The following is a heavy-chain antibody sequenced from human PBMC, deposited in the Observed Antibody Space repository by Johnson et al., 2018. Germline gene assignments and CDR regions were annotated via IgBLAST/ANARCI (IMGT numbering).Heavy chain of an antibody. CDR1: GITFSTYG. J-gene: IGHJ4*02. Sequence: VQLLESGGGLVQPGGSLRLSCAAAGITFSTYGMSWVRQAPGKGLEWVSSISGDAGTTYYAASVKGRFTISRVNSKNTLSLQMDSLRGEDTAVYYCAILSNSAGIDPNWGQGTLVTVSS. CDR2: ISGDAGTT. D-gene: IGHD3-10*01. CDR3: AILSNSAGIDPN. V-gene: IGHV3-23*01.